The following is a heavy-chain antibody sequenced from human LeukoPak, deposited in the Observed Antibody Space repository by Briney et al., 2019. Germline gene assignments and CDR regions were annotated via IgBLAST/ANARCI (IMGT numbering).Heavy chain of an antibody. CDR1: GFTFSNYW. V-gene: IGHV3-7*03. CDR2: INRDGSER. Sequence: GGSLRLSCAASGFTFSNYWMTWVRQAPGKGLEWVANINRDGSERYYVDSVKGRFTISRDDAKSSLYLQMNSLRAEDTAVYYCARRNAMDVWGQGTTVIVSS. J-gene: IGHJ6*02. CDR3: ARRNAMDV.